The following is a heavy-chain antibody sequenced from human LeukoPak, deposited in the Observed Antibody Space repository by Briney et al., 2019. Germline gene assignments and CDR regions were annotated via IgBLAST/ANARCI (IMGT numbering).Heavy chain of an antibody. CDR1: GDSVSSNSAA. CDR3: GFGPLDAFDI. CDR2: TYYRSKWYN. D-gene: IGHD3-10*01. Sequence: SQTLSLTCAISGDSVSSNSAAWNWIRQSPSRGLEWLGRTYYRSKWYNDYALSVKSRITIDPDTSKNQFSLQLNSVTPEDTAVYYCGFGPLDAFDIWGQGTMVTVSS. V-gene: IGHV6-1*01. J-gene: IGHJ3*02.